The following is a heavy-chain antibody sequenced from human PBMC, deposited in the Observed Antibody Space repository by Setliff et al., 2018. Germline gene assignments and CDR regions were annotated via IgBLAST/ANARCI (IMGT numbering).Heavy chain of an antibody. CDR2: VYFGGNT. V-gene: IGHV4-39*01. CDR1: GGSISTSNYY. Sequence: LSLTCPVSGGSISTSNYYWGWIRQAPGKGLEWIASVYFGGNTYNNPSLKSRVTISVDTSKNHFSLTLSSVTAADTAVYYCARHKSNGSGSYPSLYMDVWGKGIMVTVSS. CDR3: ARHKSNGSGSYPSLYMDV. J-gene: IGHJ6*03. D-gene: IGHD3-10*01.